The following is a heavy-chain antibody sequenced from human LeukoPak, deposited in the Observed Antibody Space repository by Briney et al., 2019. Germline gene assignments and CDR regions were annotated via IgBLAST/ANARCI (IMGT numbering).Heavy chain of an antibody. J-gene: IGHJ4*02. CDR1: GFTFSSYS. D-gene: IGHD3-22*01. CDR2: ISSSSSYI. Sequence: GESLRLSCAASGFTFSSYSMNCVRQAPGKGLEWVSSISSSSSYIYYADSVKGRFTISRDNAKNSLYLQMNSLRAEDTAVYYCAREITYYYDSSGYYSGYWGQGTLVTVSS. CDR3: AREITYYYDSSGYYSGY. V-gene: IGHV3-21*01.